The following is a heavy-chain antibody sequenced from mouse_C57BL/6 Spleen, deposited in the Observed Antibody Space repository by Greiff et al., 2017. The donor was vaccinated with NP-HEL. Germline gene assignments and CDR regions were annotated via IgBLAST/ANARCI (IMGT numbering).Heavy chain of an antibody. CDR3: ARYSNYDWYFDV. CDR2: IDPEDGET. Sequence: VQLKESGAELVKPGASVKLSCTASGFNIKDYYMHWVKQRTEQGLEWIGRIDPEDGETKYAPKFQGKATITADTSSNTAYLQLSILTAEDTAVYYCARYSNYDWYFDVWGTGTTVTVSS. D-gene: IGHD2-5*01. J-gene: IGHJ1*03. CDR1: GFNIKDYY. V-gene: IGHV14-2*01.